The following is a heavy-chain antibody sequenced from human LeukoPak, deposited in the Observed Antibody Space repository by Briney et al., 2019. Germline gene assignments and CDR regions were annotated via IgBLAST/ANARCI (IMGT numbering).Heavy chain of an antibody. V-gene: IGHV4-4*07. CDR3: ARERSEGGSSCFDY. CDR1: GGSISSYY. CDR2: IYTSGST. J-gene: IGHJ4*02. D-gene: IGHD6-13*01. Sequence: PSETLSLTCTVSGGSISSYYWSWIRQPAGKGLEWIGRIYTSGSTNYNPSLKSRVTMSVDTSKNQFSLKLGSVTAADTAVYYCARERSEGGSSCFDYWGQGTLVTVSS.